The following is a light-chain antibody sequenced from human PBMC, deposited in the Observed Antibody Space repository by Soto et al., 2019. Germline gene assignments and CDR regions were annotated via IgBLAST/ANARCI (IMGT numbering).Light chain of an antibody. Sequence: LKLSPGTLSFYLGERAALSWRARHSLRTNSSAWYQQKPGQAPRLLISGLYSRAAGIPDRFSGSGSGTDFTLTISRLEPEDCAVNYCQQRIKSPPLKTFGQGTRPAIK. J-gene: IGKJ5*01. CDR3: QQRIKSPPLKT. CDR2: GLY. V-gene: IGKV3D-20*02. CDR1: HSLRTNS.